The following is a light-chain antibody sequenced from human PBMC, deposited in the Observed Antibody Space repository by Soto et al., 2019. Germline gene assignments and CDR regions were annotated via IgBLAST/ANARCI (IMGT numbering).Light chain of an antibody. J-gene: IGKJ2*01. Sequence: DIQMTQSPSTLSASVGDRVTLTCRASQSISSSLAWYQQKPGKAPKLVIYKASRVESGVPSRFSGSGSGTEFTLTISSLQPDDFATYYCQQYKSYLTFGQGTKLEIK. V-gene: IGKV1-5*03. CDR2: KAS. CDR1: QSISSS. CDR3: QQYKSYLT.